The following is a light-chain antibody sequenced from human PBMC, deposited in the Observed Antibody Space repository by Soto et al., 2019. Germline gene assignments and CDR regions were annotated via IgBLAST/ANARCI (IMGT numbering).Light chain of an antibody. CDR1: NSDVGGYNY. CDR2: EVK. J-gene: IGLJ1*01. Sequence: QSVLPQPPSGSGSPGQSVTISCTGTNSDVGGYNYVSWYQQYPGKAPKLIIYEVKERPSGVPDRFSGSKSGNTASLTVSGLQTADEADYYCSSYAGSNWYVFGTGTKVTVL. CDR3: SSYAGSNWYV. V-gene: IGLV2-8*01.